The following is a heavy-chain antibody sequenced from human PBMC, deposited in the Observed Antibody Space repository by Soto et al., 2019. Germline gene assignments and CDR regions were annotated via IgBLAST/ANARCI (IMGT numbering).Heavy chain of an antibody. CDR3: GRDSAGSGWSFDF. J-gene: IGHJ4*02. Sequence: EASVKVSCKASCYNFTSYGITWVRLAPGQGLEWMGWISTFSHNTIYAQNFQGRVIMTADKSTTSSYMELRSLRSDDTAVYYCGRDSAGSGWSFDFWGQGSLVTVSS. CDR1: CYNFTSYG. CDR2: ISTFSHNT. V-gene: IGHV1-18*01. D-gene: IGHD6-19*01.